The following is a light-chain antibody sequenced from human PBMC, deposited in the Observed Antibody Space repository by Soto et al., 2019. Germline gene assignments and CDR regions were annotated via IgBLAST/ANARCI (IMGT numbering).Light chain of an antibody. V-gene: IGKV3D-15*01. J-gene: IGKJ1*01. CDR1: RSVRSN. CDR3: QHYNSYSEA. Sequence: EMVMTQSPATLSVSPGERVTLSCKASRSVRSNLAWYQQKPGQAPRLLIYGASSRATGIPDRFSGSGSGTDFTLTISSLQPDDFATYYCQHYNSYSEAFGQGTKVDIK. CDR2: GAS.